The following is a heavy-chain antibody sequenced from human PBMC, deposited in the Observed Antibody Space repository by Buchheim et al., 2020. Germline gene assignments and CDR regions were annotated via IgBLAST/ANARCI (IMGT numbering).Heavy chain of an antibody. J-gene: IGHJ4*02. CDR1: GYTFTSYA. V-gene: IGHV1-3*01. CDR3: ARDIYPHYYDSSGYYSSHYFDY. Sequence: QVQLVQSGAEVKKPGASVKVSCKASGYTFTSYAMHWVRQAPGQRLEWMGWINAGNGNTKYSQKFQGRVTITRDTSASTAYMELSSLRSEDTAVYYCARDIYPHYYDSSGYYSSHYFDYWGQGTL. CDR2: INAGNGNT. D-gene: IGHD3-22*01.